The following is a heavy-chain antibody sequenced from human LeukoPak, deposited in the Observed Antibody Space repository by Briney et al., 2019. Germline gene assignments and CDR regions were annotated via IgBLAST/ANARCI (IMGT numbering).Heavy chain of an antibody. CDR2: ISGSAGTT. CDR1: GFTFNNYA. CDR3: VKVTDFWTATRPPDY. D-gene: IGHD3/OR15-3a*01. Sequence: PGGSLRLSCAASGFTFNNYAMSWVRQAPEKGLEWVSGISGSAGTTFYADSVKGRFTISRDNSKNTLYLQMNSLRAEDTAIYYCVKVTDFWTATRPPDYWGQGTLVIVPS. J-gene: IGHJ4*02. V-gene: IGHV3-23*01.